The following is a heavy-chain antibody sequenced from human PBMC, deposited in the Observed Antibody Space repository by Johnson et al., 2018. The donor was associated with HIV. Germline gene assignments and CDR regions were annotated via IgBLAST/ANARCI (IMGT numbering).Heavy chain of an antibody. CDR3: ARSPEGDAFDI. J-gene: IGHJ3*02. Sequence: MKWVHQTPGMGLEWVSVIYSGGSTYYADSVKGRFTISRDNSKNTLYLQMNSLRAEDTAVYYCARSPEGDAFDIWGQGTMVTVSS. CDR2: IYSGGST. V-gene: IGHV3-66*02.